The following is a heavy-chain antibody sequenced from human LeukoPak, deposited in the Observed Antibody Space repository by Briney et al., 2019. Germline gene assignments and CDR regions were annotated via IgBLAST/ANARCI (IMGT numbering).Heavy chain of an antibody. CDR3: ARDHDPYYYDSSGYAFDI. D-gene: IGHD3-22*01. CDR1: GGSISSGSYY. J-gene: IGHJ3*02. CDR2: IYTSGST. V-gene: IGHV4-61*02. Sequence: TLSLTCTVSGGSISSGSYYWSWIRQPAGKGLEWIGRIYTSGSTNYNPSLKSRVTISVDTSKNQFSLKLSSVTAADTAVYYRARDHDPYYYDSSGYAFDIWGQGTMVTVSS.